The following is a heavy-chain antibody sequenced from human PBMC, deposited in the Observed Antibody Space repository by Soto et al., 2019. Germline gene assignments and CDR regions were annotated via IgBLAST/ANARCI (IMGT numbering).Heavy chain of an antibody. CDR1: GYTLTELS. J-gene: IGHJ4*02. CDR3: ATRPYCSGGSCYPSPRFDY. V-gene: IGHV1-24*01. CDR2: FDPEDGET. D-gene: IGHD2-15*01. Sequence: ASVKVSCKVSGYTLTELSMHWVRQAPGKGLEWMGGFDPEDGETIYAQKFQGRVTMTEDTSTDTAYMELSSLRSEDTAVYYCATRPYCSGGSCYPSPRFDYWGQGTLVTVSS.